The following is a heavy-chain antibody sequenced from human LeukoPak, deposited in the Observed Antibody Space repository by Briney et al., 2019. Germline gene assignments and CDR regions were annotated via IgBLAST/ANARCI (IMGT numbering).Heavy chain of an antibody. CDR2: IYSGGST. CDR3: AIGIITIHHFDY. CDR1: GFTLSRNY. Sequence: PGGSLRLSCVGSGFTLSRNYMSWVRQAPGKGLDWVSGIYSGGSTFYSDSVQGRFTISRDNSKNTLYLQMNSLRAEDTAVYYCAIGIITIHHFDYWGEGTLVTV. D-gene: IGHD3-3*01. J-gene: IGHJ4*02. V-gene: IGHV3-66*01.